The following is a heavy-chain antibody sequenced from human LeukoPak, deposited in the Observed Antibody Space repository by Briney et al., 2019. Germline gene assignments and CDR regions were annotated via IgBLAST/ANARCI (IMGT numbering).Heavy chain of an antibody. CDR1: GGSISSGDYY. CDR3: ARVGGTVTTSHAFDI. Sequence: SETLSLTCTVSGGSISSGDYYWSWIRQPPGKGLEWIGYIYYSGSTYYNPSLKSRVTISVDTSKNQFSLKLSSVTAADTAVYYCARVGGTVTTSHAFDIWGQGTMVTVSS. CDR2: IYYSGST. D-gene: IGHD4-17*01. V-gene: IGHV4-30-4*01. J-gene: IGHJ3*02.